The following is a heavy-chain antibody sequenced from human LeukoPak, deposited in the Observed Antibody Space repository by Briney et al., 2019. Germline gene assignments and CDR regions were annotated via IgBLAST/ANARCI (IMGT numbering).Heavy chain of an antibody. CDR2: INWNGGST. V-gene: IGHV3-20*04. CDR3: ARVNLLYGSAIGDSFAI. Sequence: GGSLRLSCAASGFTFDSYGMIWVRQAPGKGLEWVSGINWNGGSTGYEDSVKGRFTISRDNAKNSLYLQMNSLRAEDTALYYCARVNLLYGSAIGDSFAIWDQRTMVTVPS. J-gene: IGHJ3*02. CDR1: GFTFDSYG. D-gene: IGHD3-10*01.